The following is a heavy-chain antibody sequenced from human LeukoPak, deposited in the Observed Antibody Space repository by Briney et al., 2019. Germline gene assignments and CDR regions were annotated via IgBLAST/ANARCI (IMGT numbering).Heavy chain of an antibody. V-gene: IGHV1-2*06. D-gene: IGHD6-19*01. CDR3: ARGGGTAVGYQFYYMDV. J-gene: IGHJ6*03. Sequence: ASVKVSCKASGYTFTDYYIHWVRQAPGQGLEWMGRINTKTSGIKYAQKFQGGATMTRDTSITTAHMDLSRLKYDDTAVYYCARGGGTAVGYQFYYMDVWGKGTTVTVSS. CDR1: GYTFTDYY. CDR2: INTKTSGI.